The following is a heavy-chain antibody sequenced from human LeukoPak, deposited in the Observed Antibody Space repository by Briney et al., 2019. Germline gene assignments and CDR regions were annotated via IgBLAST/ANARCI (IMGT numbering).Heavy chain of an antibody. J-gene: IGHJ4*02. V-gene: IGHV4-4*02. CDR1: GGSISSSNW. Sequence: SETLSLTCAVSGGSISSSNWWSWVRQPPGQGLEWIGEIYHSGSTNYNPSLKSRVTISVDKSKNQFSLKLSSVTAADTAVYYCARITFGGVIALYLDYWGQGTLVTVSS. D-gene: IGHD3-16*02. CDR2: IYHSGST. CDR3: ARITFGGVIALYLDY.